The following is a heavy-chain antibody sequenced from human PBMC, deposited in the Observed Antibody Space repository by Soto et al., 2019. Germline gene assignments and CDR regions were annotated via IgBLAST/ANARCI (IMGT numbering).Heavy chain of an antibody. CDR1: VFRLCTDC. Sequence: GGPLRLSCVAPVFRLCTDCMGVFRPVPGTGVEWVASIKAEGSETHYVDSVRGRFTISRDNAKTSLYLHVNSLRAEDTAVYYCAKGGHIDFCGQGTLVTVSS. CDR2: IKAEGSET. D-gene: IGHD3-16*01. CDR3: AKGGHIDF. J-gene: IGHJ4*02. V-gene: IGHV3-7*03.